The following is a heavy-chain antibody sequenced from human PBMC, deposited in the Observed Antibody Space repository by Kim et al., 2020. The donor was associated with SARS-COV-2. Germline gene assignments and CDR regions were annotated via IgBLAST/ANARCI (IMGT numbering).Heavy chain of an antibody. CDR1: PFIFSNYV. D-gene: IGHD5-12*01. Sequence: GGSLRLSCVASPFIFSNYVMTWVRQAPGKGLEWVSSIVNKGGATYYADSVKGRFTISTDNSKNTQYLEMNSLRAEDSAIYYCVKGTSKSGYEAWGQGTLVTVSS. CDR3: VKGTSKSGYEA. J-gene: IGHJ5*02. V-gene: IGHV3-23*01. CDR2: IVNKGGAT.